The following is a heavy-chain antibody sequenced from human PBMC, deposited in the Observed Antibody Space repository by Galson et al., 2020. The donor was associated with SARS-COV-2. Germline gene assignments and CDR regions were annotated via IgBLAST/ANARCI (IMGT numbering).Heavy chain of an antibody. V-gene: IGHV3-21*01. CDR2: ISSTGGDM. D-gene: IGHD1-26*01. J-gene: IGHJ4*02. CDR3: ARVGGSYYLDY. Sequence: GESLKISCAASGFIFSRFTMNWVRQVPGRGLEWVSSISSTGGDMSYSDSVKGRFTISRDNAKDSLYLQMNSLRAEDTAVYYCARVGGSYYLDYWGQGTLVTVSS. CDR1: GFIFSRFT.